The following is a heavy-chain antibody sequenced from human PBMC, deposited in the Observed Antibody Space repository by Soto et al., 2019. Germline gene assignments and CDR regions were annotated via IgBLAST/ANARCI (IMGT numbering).Heavy chain of an antibody. V-gene: IGHV4-59*10. Sequence: SETLSLTCAVYGGSFSGYYWSWIRQPAGKGLEWIGRIYISGNTKYNPSLQNRVSMSLDSSKKQFSLSLRSVTAADTAVYYCARHYGDPPFFENWGQGTLVTVSS. J-gene: IGHJ4*02. D-gene: IGHD4-17*01. CDR3: ARHYGDPPFFEN. CDR2: IYISGNT. CDR1: GGSFSGYY.